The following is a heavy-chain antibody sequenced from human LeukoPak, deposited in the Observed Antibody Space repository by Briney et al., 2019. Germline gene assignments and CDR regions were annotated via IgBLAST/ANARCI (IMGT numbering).Heavy chain of an antibody. Sequence: GGSLRLSCAASGFTFSSYGMHWVRQAPGKGLEWVAVISYDGSNKYYADSVKGRFTISRDNSKNTLYPQMNSLRAEDTAVYYCARASSGAAMTFGNYWGQGTLVTVSS. J-gene: IGHJ4*02. V-gene: IGHV3-30*03. CDR1: GFTFSSYG. D-gene: IGHD3/OR15-3a*01. CDR3: ARASSGAAMTFGNY. CDR2: ISYDGSNK.